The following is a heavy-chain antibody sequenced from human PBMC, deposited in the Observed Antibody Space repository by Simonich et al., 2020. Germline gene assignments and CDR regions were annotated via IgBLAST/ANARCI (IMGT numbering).Heavy chain of an antibody. J-gene: IGHJ6*03. CDR1: GFTFSSYW. D-gene: IGHD7-27*01. Sequence: EVQLVESGGGLVQPGGSLRLSCSASGFTFSSYWMGWVRQAPGKGLEWVDNIKQDGSEKYYGDSVKGRFTISRDNAKNSLYLQMNSLRAEDTAVYYCARDGLGTAYYYYMDVWGKGTTVTVSS. V-gene: IGHV3-7*01. CDR2: IKQDGSEK. CDR3: ARDGLGTAYYYYMDV.